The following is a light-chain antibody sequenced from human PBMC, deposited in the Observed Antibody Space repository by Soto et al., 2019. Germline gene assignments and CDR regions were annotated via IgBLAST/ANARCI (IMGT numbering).Light chain of an antibody. J-gene: IGLJ2*01. V-gene: IGLV2-14*01. CDR2: EVS. Sequence: QSALTQPASVSGSPGQSITISCTGTSSDIGDYNSVSWYQQHPGKAPKLMIYEVSNRPSGISNRFSGSKSGNTASLTISGLQAEDEADYYCSSYTSSSTVVFGGGTQLTVL. CDR3: SSYTSSSTVV. CDR1: SSDIGDYNS.